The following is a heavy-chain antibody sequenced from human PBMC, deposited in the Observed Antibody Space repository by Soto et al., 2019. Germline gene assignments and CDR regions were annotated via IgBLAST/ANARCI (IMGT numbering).Heavy chain of an antibody. V-gene: IGHV3-30*18. CDR2: ISYDGSNK. CDR1: GFTFSSYG. D-gene: IGHD3-22*01. CDR3: DKDPDYCDRSGYPTH. Sequence: QVQLVESGGGVVQPGRSLRLSCAASGFTFSSYGMHWVRQAPGKGLEGVAVISYDGSNKHYADSVKGRFTISRDNSRNTLYRQMNGLRAEDTAVYYEDKDPDYCDRSGYPTHWGQGTLVTVS. J-gene: IGHJ4*02.